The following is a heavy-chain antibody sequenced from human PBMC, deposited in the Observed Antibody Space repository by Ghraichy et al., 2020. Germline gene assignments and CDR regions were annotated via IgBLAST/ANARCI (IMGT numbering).Heavy chain of an antibody. V-gene: IGHV1-2*02. CDR3: ARGGGYSGYDRVDY. CDR2: INPNSGGT. Sequence: ASVKVSCKASGYTFTGYYMHWVRQAPGQGLEWMGWINPNSGGTNYAQKFQGRVPMTRDTSISTAYMELSRLRSDDTAVYYCARGGGYSGYDRVDYWGQGTLVTVSS. D-gene: IGHD5-12*01. CDR1: GYTFTGYY. J-gene: IGHJ4*02.